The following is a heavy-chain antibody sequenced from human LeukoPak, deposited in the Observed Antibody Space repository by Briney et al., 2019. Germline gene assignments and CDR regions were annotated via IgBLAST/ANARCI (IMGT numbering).Heavy chain of an antibody. CDR3: ARDCSPERWLQTFDY. J-gene: IGHJ4*02. V-gene: IGHV4-39*07. D-gene: IGHD5-24*01. Sequence: PSETLSLTCTVSGGSISSSSYYWGWIRQPPGKGLEWIGSIYYSGSTYYNPSLKSRVTISVDTSKNQFSLRLSSVTAADTAVYYCARDCSPERWLQTFDYWGQGTLVTVSS. CDR2: IYYSGST. CDR1: GGSISSSSYY.